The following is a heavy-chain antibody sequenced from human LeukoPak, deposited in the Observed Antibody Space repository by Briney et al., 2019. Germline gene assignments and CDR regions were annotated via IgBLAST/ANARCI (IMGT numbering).Heavy chain of an antibody. CDR1: GYTFTGCY. J-gene: IGHJ5*02. CDR3: ARDTMGDLTNWFDP. CDR2: INPNSGGT. V-gene: IGHV1-2*02. D-gene: IGHD3-16*01. Sequence: GASVKVSCKASGYTFTGCYMHWVRQAPGQGLEWMGWINPNSGGTNYAQKFQGRVTVTRDTSISTAYMELSRLRSDDTAVYYCARDTMGDLTNWFDPWGRGTLVTVSS.